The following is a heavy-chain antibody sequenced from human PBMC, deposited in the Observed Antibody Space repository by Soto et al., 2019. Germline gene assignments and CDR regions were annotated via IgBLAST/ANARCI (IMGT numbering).Heavy chain of an antibody. CDR1: GFTFTSYS. D-gene: IGHD1-26*01. Sequence: EVQLVESGGGLVQPGESLKLSCVASGFTFTSYSMNWVRQAPGKGLEWVSYISKSGSTIYYADSVKGRFTISRDNAKNSVYLQIYSLRDEDTAVYYCARVGWEPNPDYWGQGTLVTVSS. J-gene: IGHJ4*02. CDR2: ISKSGSTI. CDR3: ARVGWEPNPDY. V-gene: IGHV3-48*02.